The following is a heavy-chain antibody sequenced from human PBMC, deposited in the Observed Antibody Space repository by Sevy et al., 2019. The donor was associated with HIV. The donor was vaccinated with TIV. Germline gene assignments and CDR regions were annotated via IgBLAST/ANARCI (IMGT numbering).Heavy chain of an antibody. V-gene: IGHV3-30*18. CDR1: GFTFSSYG. CDR3: AKEGGSGSSGAAFDI. J-gene: IGHJ3*02. CDR2: ISYDGSNK. D-gene: IGHD1-26*01. Sequence: GGSLRLSCAASGFTFSSYGMHWVRQAPGKGLEWEAVISYDGSNKYYADSVKGRFTISRDNSKNTLYLQMNSLRAEDTAVYYCAKEGGSGSSGAAFDIWGQGTMVTVSS.